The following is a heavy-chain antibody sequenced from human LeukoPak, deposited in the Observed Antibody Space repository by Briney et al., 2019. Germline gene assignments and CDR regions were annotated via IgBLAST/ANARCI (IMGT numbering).Heavy chain of an antibody. Sequence: SQTLSLTCAISGDSVSSNSAAWNWIRQSPSRGLEWLGRTYYRSKWYNDYAVSVKSRITINPDTSKNQFSLQLNSVTPEDTAVYYCARDQGYCSGGSCYEPIDYWGQGTLVTGSS. J-gene: IGHJ4*02. CDR3: ARDQGYCSGGSCYEPIDY. D-gene: IGHD2-15*01. CDR2: TYYRSKWYN. CDR1: GDSVSSNSAA. V-gene: IGHV6-1*01.